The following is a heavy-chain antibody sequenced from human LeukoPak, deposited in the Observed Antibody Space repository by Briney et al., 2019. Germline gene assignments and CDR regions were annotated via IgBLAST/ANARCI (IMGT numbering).Heavy chain of an antibody. Sequence: GGSLRLSCAASGFTFSSYAMSWVRQAPGKGLEWVSAISGSGGSTYYADSVKGRFTISRDNSKNTLYLQMNSLRAEDTAVYYCAKSQGVIVVVITLDYWGQGTLVTVSS. CDR2: ISGSGGST. D-gene: IGHD3-22*01. J-gene: IGHJ4*02. CDR3: AKSQGVIVVVITLDY. V-gene: IGHV3-23*01. CDR1: GFTFSSYA.